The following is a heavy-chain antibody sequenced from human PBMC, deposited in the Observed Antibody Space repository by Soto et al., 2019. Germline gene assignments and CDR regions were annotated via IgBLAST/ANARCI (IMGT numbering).Heavy chain of an antibody. V-gene: IGHV4-4*02. CDR3: ARSPDSSGYYPRWYYYGMDV. CDR2: IYHSGST. D-gene: IGHD3-22*01. Sequence: SETLSLTCAVSGGSISSSNWWSWVRQPPGKGLEWIGEIYHSGSTNYNPSLKSRVTISVDKSKNQFSLKLSSETAADTAVYYCARSPDSSGYYPRWYYYGMDVWGQGTTVT. CDR1: GGSISSSNW. J-gene: IGHJ6*02.